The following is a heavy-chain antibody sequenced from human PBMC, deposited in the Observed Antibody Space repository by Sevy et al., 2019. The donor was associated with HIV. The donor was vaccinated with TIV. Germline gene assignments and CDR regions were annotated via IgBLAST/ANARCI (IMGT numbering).Heavy chain of an antibody. D-gene: IGHD3-22*01. CDR2: IRSKDYGGAT. CDR1: GFTFGDYA. V-gene: IGHV3-49*03. Sequence: GGSLRLSCTGSGFTFGDYAMSWFRQAPGMGLEWVGFIRSKDYGGATEYAAYVKGRFTISIDDSKSIAELQMNSLKTEDIAFYYCTRGYYYDSSGYSDYWGQGTLVTVSS. J-gene: IGHJ4*02. CDR3: TRGYYYDSSGYSDY.